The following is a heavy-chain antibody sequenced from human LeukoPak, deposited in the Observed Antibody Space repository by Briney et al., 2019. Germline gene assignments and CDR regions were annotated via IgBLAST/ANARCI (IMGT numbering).Heavy chain of an antibody. J-gene: IGHJ4*02. CDR2: IYYSGST. CDR3: ARTRYYYNARSYGAPYYSVS. Sequence: PSETLSLTCAVSGGSISGNSYYWGWIRQPPGKGLEWIGSIYYSGSTYYNPSLKSRVTISVDTSKNQFSLRLSSVTAADTAVYYCARTRYYYNARSYGAPYYSVSWGQGTLVTVSS. V-gene: IGHV4-39*01. D-gene: IGHD3-10*01. CDR1: GGSISGNSYY.